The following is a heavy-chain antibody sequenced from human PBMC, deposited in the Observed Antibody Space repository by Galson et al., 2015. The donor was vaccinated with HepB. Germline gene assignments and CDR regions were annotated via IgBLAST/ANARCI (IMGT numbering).Heavy chain of an antibody. J-gene: IGHJ5*02. V-gene: IGHV3-23*01. D-gene: IGHD6-13*01. CDR2: ISGSGGST. CDR3: AKDIIAEQLVRPGWFDP. CDR1: GFTFSSYA. Sequence: SLRLSCAASGFTFSSYAMSWVRQAPGKGLEWVSAISGSGGSTYNADSVKGRFTISRDNSKNTLYLQMNSLRAEDTAVYYCAKDIIAEQLVRPGWFDPWGQGTLVTVSS.